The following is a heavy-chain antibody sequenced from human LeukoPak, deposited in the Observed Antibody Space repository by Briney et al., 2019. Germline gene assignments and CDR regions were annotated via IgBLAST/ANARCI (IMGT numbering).Heavy chain of an antibody. Sequence: SETLSLTCTVSGGSISSSSYYWGWIRQPPGKGLEWIGSIFYSGSTYYNPSLKSRVTLFVDTSKNQFSLMLSPVTAADTAVYYCARVESGSRGWFDPWGQGTLVTVSS. CDR2: IFYSGST. J-gene: IGHJ5*02. V-gene: IGHV4-39*01. D-gene: IGHD3-3*01. CDR1: GGSISSSSYY. CDR3: ARVESGSRGWFDP.